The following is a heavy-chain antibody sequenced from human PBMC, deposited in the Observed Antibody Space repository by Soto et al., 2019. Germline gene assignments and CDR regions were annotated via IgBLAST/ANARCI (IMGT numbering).Heavy chain of an antibody. CDR2: ISYDGSNK. V-gene: IGHV3-30-3*01. CDR3: AREEIFDY. Sequence: QVQLVESGGGVVQPGRSLRLSCAASGFSFSSYAMHWVRQAPGKGLEWVAVISYDGSNKYYADSVKGRFTISRDNSKNTLYLPMNSMRAEDTAMYYCAREEIFDYWGQGTLVTVSS. CDR1: GFSFSSYA. J-gene: IGHJ4*02.